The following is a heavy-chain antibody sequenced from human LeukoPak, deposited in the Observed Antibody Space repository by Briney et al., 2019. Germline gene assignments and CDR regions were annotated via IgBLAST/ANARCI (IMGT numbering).Heavy chain of an antibody. D-gene: IGHD3-10*01. CDR3: ARGGLGLWFGELLPRWGMDV. CDR1: GGSCSGYY. J-gene: IGHJ6*02. Sequence: PSETLSLTCAVYGGSCSGYYWSWIRQPPGKGLEWIGEINHSGSTNYNPSLKSRVTISVDTSKNQFSLKLSSVTAADTAVYYCARGGLGLWFGELLPRWGMDVWGQRTTVTVSS. V-gene: IGHV4-34*01. CDR2: INHSGST.